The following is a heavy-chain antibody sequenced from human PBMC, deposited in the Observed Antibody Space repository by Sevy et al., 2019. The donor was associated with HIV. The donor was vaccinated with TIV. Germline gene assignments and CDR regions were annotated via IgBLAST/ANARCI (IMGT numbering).Heavy chain of an antibody. V-gene: IGHV3-33*06. J-gene: IGHJ4*02. CDR3: AKDRDDTLTH. Sequence: GGSLRLSCAASGFTFSDYGIHWVRQAPSKGLEWVAIVWSDGSNKYYADSVKGRFTISRDNSKNTLYLQMNSLRAEDTAVYYGAKDRDDTLTHWGQGTLVTVSS. CDR1: GFTFSDYG. D-gene: IGHD3-9*01. CDR2: VWSDGSNK.